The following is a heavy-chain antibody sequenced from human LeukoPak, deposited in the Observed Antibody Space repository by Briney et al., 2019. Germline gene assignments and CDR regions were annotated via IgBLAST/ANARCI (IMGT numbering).Heavy chain of an antibody. V-gene: IGHV3-30-3*01. D-gene: IGHD2-2*01. CDR2: ISYDGSNE. CDR1: GFTFSNYA. J-gene: IGHJ3*02. Sequence: GKSLRLSCAASGFTFSNYAMHWVRQAPGKGLEWVAVISYDGSNEYSADSVKDRFTISRDNSKTTLYLQLNSLTAEDTAVYYCARERSPAPPDAFDIWGQGTMVTVSS. CDR3: ARERSPAPPDAFDI.